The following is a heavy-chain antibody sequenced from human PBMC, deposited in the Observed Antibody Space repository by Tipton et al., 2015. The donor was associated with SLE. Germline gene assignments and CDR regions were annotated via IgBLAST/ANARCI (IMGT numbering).Heavy chain of an antibody. Sequence: TLSLTCTVSGGCISSYYWSWIRQPPGKGLDWLGFVYYSGSTNYNPSLESRVTISVDTSKNQFSLTLSSVTAADTAVYYCASCLRSGRDWLYYYGMDVWGQGTTVTVSS. CDR3: ASCLRSGRDWLYYYGMDV. D-gene: IGHD1-26*01. J-gene: IGHJ6*02. CDR2: VYYSGST. V-gene: IGHV4-59*01. CDR1: GGCISSYY.